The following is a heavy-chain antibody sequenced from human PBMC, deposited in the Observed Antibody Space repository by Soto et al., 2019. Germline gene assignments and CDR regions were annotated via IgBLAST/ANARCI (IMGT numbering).Heavy chain of an antibody. CDR3: ARGSSEKYADYLFDP. CDR2: IYHSGST. J-gene: IGHJ5*02. Sequence: SETVSLTCAFSVVSISSSNWWSWVRQPPGKGLEWIGEIYHSGSTNYNPSLKSRVTISVDKSKNQFSLKLSSVTAADTAVYYCARGSSEKYADYLFDPWGQGTLVTVAS. V-gene: IGHV4-4*02. CDR1: VVSISSSNW. D-gene: IGHD4-17*01.